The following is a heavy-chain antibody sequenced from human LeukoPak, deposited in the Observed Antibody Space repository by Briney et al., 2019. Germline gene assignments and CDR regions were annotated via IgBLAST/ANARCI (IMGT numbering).Heavy chain of an antibody. CDR1: GGSISSGGYS. D-gene: IGHD3-22*01. V-gene: IGHV4-30-2*01. J-gene: IGHJ4*02. CDR3: ARSDSSGYSPLDY. CDR2: IYHSGST. Sequence: SETLSLTCAVSGGSISSGGYSWSWIRQPPGKGLEWIGYIYHSGSTYYNPSLKSRVTISVDRSKNQFSLKLSSVTAADTAVYYCARSDSSGYSPLDYWGQGTLVTVSS.